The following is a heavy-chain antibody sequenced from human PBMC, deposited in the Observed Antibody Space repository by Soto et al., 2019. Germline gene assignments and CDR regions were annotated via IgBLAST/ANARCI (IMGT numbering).Heavy chain of an antibody. V-gene: IGHV4-34*01. CDR2: INHSGST. D-gene: IGHD3-3*01. CDR3: ARGYGLPFFAWFHSHWFAP. CDR1: GGSFSGYY. J-gene: IGHJ5*01. Sequence: PSETLSLTCAVYGGSFSGYYWSWIRQPPGKVLEWIGEINHSGSTNYNPSLKSRVTISVDTSKNQFSLKLSSVTAADTAVYFCARGYGLPFFAWFHSHWFAPRGQGPLVT.